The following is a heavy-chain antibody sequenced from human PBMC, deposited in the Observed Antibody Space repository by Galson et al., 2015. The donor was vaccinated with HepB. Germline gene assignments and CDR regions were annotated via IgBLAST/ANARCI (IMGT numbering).Heavy chain of an antibody. Sequence: SLRLSGAASGFTFSSYWMSWVRQAPGKELEWVANIKHDGSEEFYVDSVKGRFTISRDNAENSLYLQMNSLRADDTAVYYCASRSYSSGWSPFDNWGQGTLVTVSS. CDR3: ASRSYSSGWSPFDN. CDR1: GFTFSSYW. V-gene: IGHV3-7*01. D-gene: IGHD6-19*01. J-gene: IGHJ4*02. CDR2: IKHDGSEE.